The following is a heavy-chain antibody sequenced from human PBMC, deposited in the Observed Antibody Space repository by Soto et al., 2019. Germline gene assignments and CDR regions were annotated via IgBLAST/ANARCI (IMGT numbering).Heavy chain of an antibody. CDR3: AKGGLRLHLFENWFDP. Sequence: QVQLVESGGGVVQPGRSLRLSCAASGFTFSSYGMHWVRQAPGKGLEGVAVISYDGSNKYYADSVKGRFTISRDNSKNTLYLQMNSLRAEDTAVYYCAKGGLRLHLFENWFDPWGQGTLVTVSS. CDR2: ISYDGSNK. V-gene: IGHV3-30*18. J-gene: IGHJ5*02. CDR1: GFTFSSYG. D-gene: IGHD5-12*01.